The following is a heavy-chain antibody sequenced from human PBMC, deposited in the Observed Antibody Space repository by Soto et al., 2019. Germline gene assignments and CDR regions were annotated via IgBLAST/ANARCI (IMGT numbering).Heavy chain of an antibody. CDR3: ARDYYDFWSGYSDYYYGMDV. CDR2: IIPIFGTA. J-gene: IGHJ6*02. V-gene: IGHV1-69*12. CDR1: GGTFSSYA. D-gene: IGHD3-3*01. Sequence: QVQLVQSGAEVKKPGSSVKVSCKASGGTFSSYAISWVRQAPGQGLEWMGGIIPIFGTANYAQKFQGRVTITADESTSTDYMELSSLRSEDTAVYYCARDYYDFWSGYSDYYYGMDVWGQGTTVTVSS.